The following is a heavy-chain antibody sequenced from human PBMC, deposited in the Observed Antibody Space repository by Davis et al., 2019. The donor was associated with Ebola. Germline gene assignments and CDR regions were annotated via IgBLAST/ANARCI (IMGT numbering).Heavy chain of an antibody. CDR2: ISYIGNT. Sequence: MPSETLSLTCNVSGGSISFYYWNWIRQPPGKGVEWIGSISYIGNTNYNPSLKSRVTISVDTSKNQFSLKLSSVTAADTAVYYCARAYDFWSGYYLSWFDPWGQGTLVTVSS. CDR3: ARAYDFWSGYYLSWFDP. CDR1: GGSISFYY. J-gene: IGHJ5*02. D-gene: IGHD3-3*01. V-gene: IGHV4-59*01.